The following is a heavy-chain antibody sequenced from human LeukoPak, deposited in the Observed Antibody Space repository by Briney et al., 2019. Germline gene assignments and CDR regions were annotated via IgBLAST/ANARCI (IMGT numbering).Heavy chain of an antibody. Sequence: PGGSLRLSCAASGFTFSSYEMNWVRQAPGKGLEWVSYISSSGSTIYYADSVKGRFTISRDNAKNSLYLQMNSLRAEDTAVYYCAIDQDDYPYYYMDVWGKGTTVTISS. CDR1: GFTFSSYE. D-gene: IGHD4-11*01. CDR3: AIDQDDYPYYYMDV. V-gene: IGHV3-48*03. J-gene: IGHJ6*03. CDR2: ISSSGSTI.